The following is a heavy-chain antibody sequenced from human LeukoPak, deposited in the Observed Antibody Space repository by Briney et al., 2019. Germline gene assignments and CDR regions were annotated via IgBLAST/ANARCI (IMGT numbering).Heavy chain of an antibody. J-gene: IGHJ4*02. CDR2: IYSSGST. D-gene: IGHD1-26*01. Sequence: SETLSLTCTVSGGSISSYYWSWIRQPAGKGLEWVGRIYSSGSTNDNPSLKSRVTMSVYTSKNQFSLKLTAVTAADTAVYYCARARSGSLDYWGQGTLVTVSS. CDR3: ARARSGSLDY. V-gene: IGHV4-4*07. CDR1: GGSISSYY.